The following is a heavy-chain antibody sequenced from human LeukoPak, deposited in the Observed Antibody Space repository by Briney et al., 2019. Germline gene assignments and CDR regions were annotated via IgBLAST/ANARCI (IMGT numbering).Heavy chain of an antibody. J-gene: IGHJ4*02. CDR3: AKVITYDSSGYYRHPDY. D-gene: IGHD3-22*01. Sequence: PGGSLRLSCAASGFTFSSYAMHWVRQAPGKGLEWVAVISYDGSDKYYADSVKGRFTISRDNSKNTLYLQMNSLRAEDTAVYYCAKVITYDSSGYYRHPDYWGQGTLVTVSS. CDR2: ISYDGSDK. V-gene: IGHV3-30-3*01. CDR1: GFTFSSYA.